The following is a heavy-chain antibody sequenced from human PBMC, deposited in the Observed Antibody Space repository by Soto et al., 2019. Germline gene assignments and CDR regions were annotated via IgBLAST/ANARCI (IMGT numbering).Heavy chain of an antibody. CDR1: GGSISSSSCY. Sequence: SETLSLTCTVSGGSISSSSCYWGWIRQPPGKGLEWIGSIYYSGSTNYNPSLKSRVTISVDTSKNQFSLKLSSVTAADTAVYYCARHGSEKYYDSSGYSTLFGYWGQGTLVTVSS. V-gene: IGHV4-39*01. CDR3: ARHGSEKYYDSSGYSTLFGY. J-gene: IGHJ4*02. D-gene: IGHD3-22*01. CDR2: IYYSGST.